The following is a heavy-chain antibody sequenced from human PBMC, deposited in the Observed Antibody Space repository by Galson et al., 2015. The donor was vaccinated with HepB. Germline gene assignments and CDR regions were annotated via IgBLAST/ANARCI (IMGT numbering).Heavy chain of an antibody. CDR3: AREVVSDGSGSYYRHYMDV. CDR2: IIPIFGTA. CDR1: GGTFSSYA. D-gene: IGHD3-10*01. Sequence: SVKVSCKASGGTFSSYAISWVRQAPGQGLEWMGGIIPIFGTANYAQKFQGRVTITADESTSTAYMELSSLRSEDTAVYYCAREVVSDGSGSYYRHYMDVWGKGTTVTVSS. J-gene: IGHJ6*03. V-gene: IGHV1-69*13.